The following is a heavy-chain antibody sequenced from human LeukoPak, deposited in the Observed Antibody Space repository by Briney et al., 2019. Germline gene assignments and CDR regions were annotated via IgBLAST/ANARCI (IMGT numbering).Heavy chain of an antibody. Sequence: SVKVSCKASGGTFSSYAISWVRQAPGQGLEWMGGIIPIFGTANYAQKFQGRVTITTDESTSTAYMELSSLRSEDTAVYYCTTYYYGSGDAFDIWGQGTMVTVSS. CDR3: TTYYYGSGDAFDI. V-gene: IGHV1-69*05. J-gene: IGHJ3*02. CDR2: IIPIFGTA. CDR1: GGTFSSYA. D-gene: IGHD3-10*01.